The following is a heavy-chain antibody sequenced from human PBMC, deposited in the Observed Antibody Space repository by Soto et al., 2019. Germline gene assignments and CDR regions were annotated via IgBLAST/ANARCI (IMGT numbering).Heavy chain of an antibody. D-gene: IGHD3-22*01. CDR3: ARGDYYDSSAITAFDY. V-gene: IGHV1-18*01. CDR1: GYTFTSYG. J-gene: IGHJ4*02. CDR2: ISAYNGNT. Sequence: ASVKVSCKASGYTFTSYGISWVRQAPGQGLEWMGWISAYNGNTNYAQKLQGRVTMTTDTSTSTAYMELSSLRSEDTAVYYCARGDYYDSSAITAFDYWGQGTLVTVSS.